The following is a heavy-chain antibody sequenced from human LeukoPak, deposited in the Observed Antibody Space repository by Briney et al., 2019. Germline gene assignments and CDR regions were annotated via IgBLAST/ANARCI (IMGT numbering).Heavy chain of an antibody. J-gene: IGHJ4*02. CDR3: TRRWGVITTPFDY. V-gene: IGHV3-23*01. CDR2: ISPGGGTT. D-gene: IGHD3-22*01. CDR1: GFAFGSEA. Sequence: SGGSLRLSCAVSGFAFGSEAMSWVRQSPARGLEWVASISPGGGTTYYADYVKGRFTISRDNAKNSLYLQMNSLRAEDTAVYYCTRRWGVITTPFDYWGQGTLVTVSS.